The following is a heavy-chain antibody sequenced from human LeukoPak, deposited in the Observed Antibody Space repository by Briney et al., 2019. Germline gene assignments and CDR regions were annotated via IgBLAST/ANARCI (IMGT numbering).Heavy chain of an antibody. D-gene: IGHD4-17*01. CDR3: VKGATVTTRPNFDY. J-gene: IGHJ4*02. V-gene: IGHV3-23*01. CDR1: GFTFSIYA. CDR2: VSGGGGTT. Sequence: GGSLRLSCAASGFTFSIYAMTWVRQAPGKGLEWVSVVSGGGGTTYYGDSVKGRFTISRDNSKNTLFLQMNSLRVEDTATYYCVKGATVTTRPNFDYWGQGTVVTVSS.